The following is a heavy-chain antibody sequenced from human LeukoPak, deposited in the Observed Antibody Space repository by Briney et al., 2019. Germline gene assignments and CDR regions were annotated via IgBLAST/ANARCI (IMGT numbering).Heavy chain of an antibody. J-gene: IGHJ3*02. CDR2: INHSGST. CDR1: GGSFSGYY. CDR3: ARPFSGSNDAFDI. V-gene: IGHV4-34*01. Sequence: SETLSLTCAVYGGSFSGYYWSWIRQPPGKGLEWIGEINHSGSTNYNPSLKSRVTISVDTFKNQFSLKLSSVTAADTAVYYCARPFSGSNDAFDIWGQGTMVTVSS. D-gene: IGHD3-22*01.